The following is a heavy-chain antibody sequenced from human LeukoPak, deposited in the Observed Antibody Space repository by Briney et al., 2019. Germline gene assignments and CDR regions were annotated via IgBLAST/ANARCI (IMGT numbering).Heavy chain of an antibody. D-gene: IGHD3-9*01. CDR2: IRSKAYGGTT. Sequence: GGSLRLSCTASGFTSGDYAMSWVRQAPGKGLEWVGFIRSKAYGGTTEYAASVKGRFTISRDDSKSIAYLQMNSLKTEDTAVYYCTRDSDDILTGPAHDAFDIWGQGTMVTVSS. CDR3: TRDSDDILTGPAHDAFDI. CDR1: GFTSGDYA. V-gene: IGHV3-49*04. J-gene: IGHJ3*02.